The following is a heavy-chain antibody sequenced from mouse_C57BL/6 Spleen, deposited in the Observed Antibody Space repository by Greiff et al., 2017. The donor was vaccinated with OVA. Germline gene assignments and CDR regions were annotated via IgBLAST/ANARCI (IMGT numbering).Heavy chain of an antibody. D-gene: IGHD2-3*01. J-gene: IGHJ2*01. CDR1: GFTFSDYG. Sequence: EVMLVESGGGLVKPGGSLKLSCAASGFTFSDYGMHWVRQAPEKGLEWVAYISSGSSTIYYADTVEGRFTISRDNAKNTLFLQMTSLRSEDTAMYYCARTDDGYSPFDYWGQGTTLTVSS. V-gene: IGHV5-17*01. CDR3: ARTDDGYSPFDY. CDR2: ISSGSSTI.